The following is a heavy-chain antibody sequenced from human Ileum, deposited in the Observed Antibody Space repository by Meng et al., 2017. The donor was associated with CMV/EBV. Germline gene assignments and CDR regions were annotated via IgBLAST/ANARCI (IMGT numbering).Heavy chain of an antibody. V-gene: IGHV3-15*01. J-gene: IGHJ4*02. CDR2: IKSKTDGETT. CDR3: TTSVDY. D-gene: IGHD6-19*01. Sequence: LRRSCATSRFTFSNAWMNWVRQAPGKGLGWIGHIKSKTDGETTDCAAPVKGKFTISRDDSKSTLYLQMDSLKTEDTAVYYCTTSVDYWGQGTLVTVSS. CDR1: RFTFSNAW.